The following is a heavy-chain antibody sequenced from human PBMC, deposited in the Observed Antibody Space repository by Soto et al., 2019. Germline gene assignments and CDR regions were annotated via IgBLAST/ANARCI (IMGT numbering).Heavy chain of an antibody. D-gene: IGHD1-7*01. CDR1: GDSVSSNSAA. J-gene: IGHJ6*03. V-gene: IGHV6-1*01. CDR3: AGTTSHQWYYMDV. Sequence: SQTLSLTCAISGDSVSSNSAAWNWIRLSPSRGLEWLARTYYRSRWYNDYAVFVRSRITVNPDTSKNQFSLQLTSVTSEDTAVYYCAGTTSHQWYYMDVWGKGTTVTVSS. CDR2: TYYRSRWYN.